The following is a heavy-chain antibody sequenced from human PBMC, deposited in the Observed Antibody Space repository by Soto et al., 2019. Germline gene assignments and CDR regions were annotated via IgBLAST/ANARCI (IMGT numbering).Heavy chain of an antibody. CDR1: GFTFSSYG. Sequence: GGSLRLSCAASGFTFSSYGMHWVRQAPGKGLEWVAVIWYDGSNKYYADSVKGRFTISRDNSKNTLYLQMNSLRAEDMALYYCVRVAYDILSGPYGMDGWGQGTTVTVSS. V-gene: IGHV3-33*01. CDR3: VRVAYDILSGPYGMDG. D-gene: IGHD3-9*01. CDR2: IWYDGSNK. J-gene: IGHJ6*02.